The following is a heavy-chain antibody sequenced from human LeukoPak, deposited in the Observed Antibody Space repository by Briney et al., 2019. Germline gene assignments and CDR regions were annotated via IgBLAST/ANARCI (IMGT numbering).Heavy chain of an antibody. J-gene: IGHJ6*03. V-gene: IGHV4-39*07. CDR2: IYYSGST. CDR1: GGSISSSSYY. CDR3: ARQDRTYYDFWSGYYTRNYYYYYYMDV. D-gene: IGHD3-3*01. Sequence: PSETLSLTCTVSGGSISSSSYYWGWIRQPPGKGLEWIGSIYYSGSTYYNPSLKSRVTISVDTSENQFSLKLSSVTAADTAVYYCARQDRTYYDFWSGYYTRNYYYYYYMDVWGKGTTVTVSS.